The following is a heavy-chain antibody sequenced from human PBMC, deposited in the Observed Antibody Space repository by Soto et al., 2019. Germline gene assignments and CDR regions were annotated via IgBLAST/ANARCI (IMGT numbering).Heavy chain of an antibody. Sequence: QVQLVESGGGVVQPGRSLRLSCAASGFTFSTYGMHWVRQAPDKGLGWVAVIWYDGSNKYYADSVKGRFTISRDNSKNTLYLQMNSLRAEDTAVYYCASEYCSCGRCYYYGMDVWGQGTTVTVSS. D-gene: IGHD2-15*01. CDR1: GFTFSTYG. J-gene: IGHJ6*02. V-gene: IGHV3-33*01. CDR3: ASEYCSCGRCYYYGMDV. CDR2: IWYDGSNK.